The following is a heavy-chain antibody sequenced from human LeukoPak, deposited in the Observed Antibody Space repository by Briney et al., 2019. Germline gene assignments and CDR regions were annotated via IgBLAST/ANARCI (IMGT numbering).Heavy chain of an antibody. V-gene: IGHV3-43*02. J-gene: IGHJ4*02. CDR1: GFTFSAYA. Sequence: GGSLRLSCAASGFTFSAYAMHWVRQAPGKGLEWVSLISGDGTSTYYADSVKGRFTISRDNSKNSLYLQVNSLRTDDTALYCCAKGSQWLIHYWGQGTLVTVSS. D-gene: IGHD6-19*01. CDR3: AKGSQWLIHY. CDR2: ISGDGTST.